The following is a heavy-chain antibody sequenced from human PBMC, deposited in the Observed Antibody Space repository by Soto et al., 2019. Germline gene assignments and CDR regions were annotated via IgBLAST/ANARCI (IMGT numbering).Heavy chain of an antibody. CDR3: AKDNDLDRDGPFDY. CDR1: GFSFDDYG. J-gene: IGHJ4*02. Sequence: EVQLVESGGGSVQPGRSLRLSCAASGFSFDDYGMHWVWQGPGKGLEWVSGLSWNSGDIYYADPVKGRFTIARDNAKRSLYLQMNSLRTEDTALYYCAKDNDLDRDGPFDYWGQGILVTVSS. V-gene: IGHV3-9*01. D-gene: IGHD2-2*03. CDR2: LSWNSGDI.